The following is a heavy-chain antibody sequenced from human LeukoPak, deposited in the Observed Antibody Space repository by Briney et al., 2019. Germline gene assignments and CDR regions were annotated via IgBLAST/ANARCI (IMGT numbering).Heavy chain of an antibody. CDR1: EYSFTNYW. Sequence: GESLKISRKCCEYSFTNYWIGGVRELPGKGLEGMGIIYPGDSDTRYSPSFQGQVTISADKSISTAYLQWSSLKASDTAMYYCARRGDYCSADNCYPWWFDPWGQGTLVTVSS. J-gene: IGHJ5*02. CDR2: IYPGDSDT. D-gene: IGHD2-15*01. CDR3: ARRGDYCSADNCYPWWFDP. V-gene: IGHV5-51*01.